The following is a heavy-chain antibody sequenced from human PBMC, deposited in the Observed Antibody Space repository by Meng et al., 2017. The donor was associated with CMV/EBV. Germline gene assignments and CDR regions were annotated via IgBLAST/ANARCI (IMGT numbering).Heavy chain of an antibody. CDR3: ARMPRDGYNYIDY. V-gene: IGHV1-69*05. D-gene: IGHD5-24*01. CDR2: IIPIFGTA. Sequence: QVQVGQAGGEVKKPGSSVKVSCKASGGTFSSYAISWVRQAPGQGLEWMGGIIPIFGTANYAQKFQGRVTITTDESTSTAYMELSSLRSEDTAVYYCARMPRDGYNYIDYWGQGTLVTVSS. CDR1: GGTFSSYA. J-gene: IGHJ4*02.